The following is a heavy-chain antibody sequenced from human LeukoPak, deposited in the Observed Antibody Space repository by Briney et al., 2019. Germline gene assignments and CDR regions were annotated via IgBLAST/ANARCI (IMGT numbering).Heavy chain of an antibody. CDR1: GFTFTSYW. CDR2: VDHAGSGT. J-gene: IGHJ4*02. V-gene: IGHV3-74*01. CDR3: ATDLG. Sequence: GGSLRLSCAASGFTFTSYWMHWVRQPPGKGLVWVSRVDHAGSGTAYADSVTGRFTISRDNAKNTVYLQMNSLRAEDTAVYYCATDLGWGQETLVTVSS. D-gene: IGHD4-17*01.